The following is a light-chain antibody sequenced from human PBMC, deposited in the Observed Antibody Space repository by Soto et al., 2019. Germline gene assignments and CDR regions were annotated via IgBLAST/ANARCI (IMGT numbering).Light chain of an antibody. Sequence: EIVLTQSPGTLSLSPGERATLSCRASQSVTSSNLAWYQQRPGQAPRLVIYGASSRATDMPDRFSGSGSGTDFTLTISRLEPEDFAVYYWQHYDYSSITCGQGTRLEIK. CDR1: QSVTSSN. CDR3: QHYDYSSIT. J-gene: IGKJ5*01. CDR2: GAS. V-gene: IGKV3-20*01.